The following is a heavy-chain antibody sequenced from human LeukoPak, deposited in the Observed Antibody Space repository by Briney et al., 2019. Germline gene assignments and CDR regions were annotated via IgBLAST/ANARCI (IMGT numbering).Heavy chain of an antibody. CDR3: ARDLSGYYPED. CDR1: GGSISSGGYS. J-gene: IGHJ4*02. D-gene: IGHD3-22*01. CDR2: IYYSGST. V-gene: IGHV4-31*03. Sequence: PSETLSLTCTVSGGSISSGGYSWSWVRQHPGKGLEWIGYIYYSGSTYYNPSLKSRVTISVDTSKNQFSLKLSSVTAADTAVYYCARDLSGYYPEDWGQRTLVTVSS.